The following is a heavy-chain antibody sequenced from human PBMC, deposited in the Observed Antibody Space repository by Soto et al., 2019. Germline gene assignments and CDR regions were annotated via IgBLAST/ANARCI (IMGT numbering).Heavy chain of an antibody. D-gene: IGHD6-13*01. Sequence: GGSLRLSCSASGFTFSSYAMHWVRQAPGKGLEYVSAISSNGGSTYYADSVKGRFTISRDNSKNTLYLQMSSLRAEDTAMYYCVINHSRSWRYYFDYWGQGTLVTVSS. CDR1: GFTFSSYA. J-gene: IGHJ4*02. CDR3: VINHSRSWRYYFDY. CDR2: ISSNGGST. V-gene: IGHV3-64D*08.